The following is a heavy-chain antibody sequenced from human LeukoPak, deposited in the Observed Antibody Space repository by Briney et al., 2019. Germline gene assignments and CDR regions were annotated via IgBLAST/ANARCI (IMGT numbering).Heavy chain of an antibody. J-gene: IGHJ4*02. V-gene: IGHV3-21*04. CDR3: ARVVLEYSSSWYYFDY. CDR2: ITSSSSYI. CDR1: GFTFSTYN. D-gene: IGHD6-13*01. Sequence: PGGSLRLSCAASGFTFSTYNMNWVRQAPGKGLEWVSSITSSSSYIYYADSVKGRFTISRDNSKNTLYLQMNSLRAEDTAVYYCARVVLEYSSSWYYFDYWGQGTLVTVSS.